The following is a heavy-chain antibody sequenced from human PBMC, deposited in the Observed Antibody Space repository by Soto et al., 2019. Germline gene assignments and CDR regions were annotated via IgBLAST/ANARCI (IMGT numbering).Heavy chain of an antibody. CDR2: MSHSGST. CDR3: ARHMDYNILTGYFD. D-gene: IGHD3-9*01. CDR1: GGSTSSTIHY. V-gene: IGHV4-39*01. J-gene: IGHJ4*02. Sequence: QLQLQESGPALVRPSETLSLNCVVSGGSTSSTIHYWGWIRQPPGKGREWIGSMSHSGSTHYNPTLKSRVNISADKSKNQFSLTLTTVTPADTAVYFCARHMDYNILTGYFDWGQGTLVTVSS.